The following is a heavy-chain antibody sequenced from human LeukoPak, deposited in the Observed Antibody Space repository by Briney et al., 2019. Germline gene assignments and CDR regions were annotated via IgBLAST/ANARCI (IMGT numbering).Heavy chain of an antibody. CDR1: GGSISSSSYY. J-gene: IGHJ6*02. CDR2: INHSGST. D-gene: IGHD6-13*01. Sequence: SETLSLTCTVSGGSISSSSYYWGWIRQPPGKGLEWIGEINHSGSTNYNPSLKSRVTISVDTSKNQFSLKLSSVTAADTAVYYCARAPQDSSSWSYYYYYGMDVWGQGTTVTVSS. V-gene: IGHV4-39*07. CDR3: ARAPQDSSSWSYYYYYGMDV.